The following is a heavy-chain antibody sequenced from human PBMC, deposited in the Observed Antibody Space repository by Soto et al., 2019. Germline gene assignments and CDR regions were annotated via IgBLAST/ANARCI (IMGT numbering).Heavy chain of an antibody. J-gene: IGHJ4*02. CDR3: AKWSYLDY. CDR1: GFSFASFA. V-gene: IGHV3-23*04. D-gene: IGHD3-3*01. Sequence: DVRLAESGGGLVQPGGSLRLSCTTSGFSFASFAMTWVRQDPGKGLEWVATISGSDGKTYYADSVKGRFSISRDTSRNTLYLQMTSLRADDTAIYYCAKWSYLDYWGQGTRVTVSS. CDR2: ISGSDGKT.